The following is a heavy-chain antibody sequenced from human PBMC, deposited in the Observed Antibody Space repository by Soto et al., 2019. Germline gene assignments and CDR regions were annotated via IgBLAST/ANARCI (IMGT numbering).Heavy chain of an antibody. CDR1: GFTFSSYG. V-gene: IGHV3-30*18. CDR2: ISYDGSNK. D-gene: IGHD2-21*02. J-gene: IGHJ4*02. CDR3: AKDLPRRSMTLDY. Sequence: GGSLRLSCAASGFTFSSYGMHWVRQAPGKGLEWVAVISYDGSNKYYADSVKGRFTISRDNSKNTLYLQMNSLRAEDTAVYYCAKDLPRRSMTLDYWGQGTLVTVSS.